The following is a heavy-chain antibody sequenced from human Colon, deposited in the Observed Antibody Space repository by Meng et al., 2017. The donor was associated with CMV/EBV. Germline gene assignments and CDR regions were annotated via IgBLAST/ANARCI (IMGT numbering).Heavy chain of an antibody. CDR1: GDSINGYY. J-gene: IGHJ3*01. Sequence: SETLSLTCIVSGDSINGYYWSWIRQPPGKRLEWIGYFFSSGSTKYNPSLKSRATISQDTTNSQFSLNLISVTAADTAFYFCARGLSLPLSVDAFDVWGRGTLVTVSS. V-gene: IGHV4-59*01. D-gene: IGHD1-14*01. CDR3: ARGLSLPLSVDAFDV. CDR2: FFSSGST.